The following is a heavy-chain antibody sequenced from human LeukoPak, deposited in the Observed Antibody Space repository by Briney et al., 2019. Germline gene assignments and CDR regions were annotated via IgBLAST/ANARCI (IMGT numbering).Heavy chain of an antibody. V-gene: IGHV3-23*01. CDR1: GFTFSSYA. Sequence: PGGSLRLSCAASGFTFSSYAMSWVRQAPGKGPEWVSAISGSGGSTYYADSVKGRFTISRDNSKNTLYLQMNSLRAEDTAVYYCANLRPIYLYFDPWGQGTLVTVSS. CDR2: ISGSGGST. D-gene: IGHD2-2*02. CDR3: ANLRPIYLYFDP. J-gene: IGHJ5*02.